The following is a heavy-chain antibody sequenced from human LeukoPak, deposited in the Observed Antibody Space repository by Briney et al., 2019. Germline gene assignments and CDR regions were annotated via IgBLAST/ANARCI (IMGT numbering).Heavy chain of an antibody. CDR2: ISGSVDST. J-gene: IGHJ4*02. Sequence: PGGSLRLSCAASGFTFSSYAMSWVRQAPGKGLEWVSAISGSVDSTYFADSVKGRFTISRDNSKNTLYLQMNSLRAEDTAVYYCAKWTDIVVVVAATDYFDYWGQGTLVTVSS. V-gene: IGHV3-23*01. CDR1: GFTFSSYA. CDR3: AKWTDIVVVVAATDYFDY. D-gene: IGHD2-15*01.